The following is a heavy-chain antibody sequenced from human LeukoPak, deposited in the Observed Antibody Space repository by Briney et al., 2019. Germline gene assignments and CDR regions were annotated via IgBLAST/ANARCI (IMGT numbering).Heavy chain of an antibody. J-gene: IGHJ5*02. CDR3: AKDREIYSNYGWFDP. CDR2: INT. V-gene: IGHV3-21*04. D-gene: IGHD4-11*01. CDR1: GFSFSSYN. Sequence: GGSLRLSCAASGFSFSSYNMNWVRQTPGKGLEWVSSINTFCADSVKGRFTISRDNARNSLYLQMNSLRAEDTAVYYCAKDREIYSNYGWFDPWGQGTLVTVSS.